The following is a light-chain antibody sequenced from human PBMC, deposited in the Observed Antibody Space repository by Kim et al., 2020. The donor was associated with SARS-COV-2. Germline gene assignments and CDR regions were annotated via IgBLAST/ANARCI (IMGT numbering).Light chain of an antibody. Sequence: QSVLTQPPSVSAAPGEKVTISCSGSSSNIGTNHVSWYRQFPGTAPQLLIYDSHSRPSGIPDRFSGSKSGTSATLGITGLQTGDEVDYYCATWDGRLTAGVFGGGTKVTVL. CDR2: DSH. CDR1: SSNIGTNH. V-gene: IGLV1-51*01. CDR3: ATWDGRLTAGV. J-gene: IGLJ3*02.